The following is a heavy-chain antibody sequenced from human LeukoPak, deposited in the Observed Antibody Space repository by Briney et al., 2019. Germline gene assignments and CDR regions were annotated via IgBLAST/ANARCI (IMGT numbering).Heavy chain of an antibody. Sequence: PGGSLRLSCAASGFTFSSYWMSWVRQAPGKGLEWVANIKQDGSEKYYVDSVKGRFTISRDNAKNSLYLQMNSLRAEDTAVYYCARDRRFLGGANFDYWGQGALVTVSS. CDR3: ARDRRFLGGANFDY. V-gene: IGHV3-7*01. J-gene: IGHJ4*02. D-gene: IGHD1-26*01. CDR1: GFTFSSYW. CDR2: IKQDGSEK.